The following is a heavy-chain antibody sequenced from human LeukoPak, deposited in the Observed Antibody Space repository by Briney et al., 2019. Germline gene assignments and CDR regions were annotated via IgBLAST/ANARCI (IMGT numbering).Heavy chain of an antibody. D-gene: IGHD3-9*01. CDR3: GRAPVGPNDILTGYSGGPDY. J-gene: IGHJ4*02. Sequence: GASVKVSCKASGGTFSSYAISWVRQAPGQGLEWMGRIIPIFGTANYAQKFQGRVTITTDESTSTAYMELSSLRAEDTPVYCWGRAPVGPNDILTGYSGGPDYWAQGPLVPVSS. CDR2: IIPIFGTA. V-gene: IGHV1-69*05. CDR1: GGTFSSYA.